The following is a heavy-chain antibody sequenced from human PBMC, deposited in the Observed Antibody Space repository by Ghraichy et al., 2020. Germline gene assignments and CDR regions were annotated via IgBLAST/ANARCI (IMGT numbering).Heavy chain of an antibody. J-gene: IGHJ4*02. D-gene: IGHD2-8*01. CDR2: ISYDGSNK. V-gene: IGHV3-30*18. CDR3: AKDYCTNGVCYHFDY. Sequence: GGSLRLSCAASGFTFSSYGMHWVRQAPGKGLEWVAVISYDGSNKYYADSVKGRFTISRDNSKNTLYLQMNSLRAEDTAVYYCAKDYCTNGVCYHFDYWGQGTLVTVSS. CDR1: GFTFSSYG.